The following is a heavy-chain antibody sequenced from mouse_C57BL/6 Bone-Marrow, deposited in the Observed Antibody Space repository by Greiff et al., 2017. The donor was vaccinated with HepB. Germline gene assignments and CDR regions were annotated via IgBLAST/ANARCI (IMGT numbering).Heavy chain of an antibody. CDR3: ARNGHYYGSTPFAY. J-gene: IGHJ3*01. V-gene: IGHV1-26*01. D-gene: IGHD1-1*01. CDR1: GYTFTDYY. Sequence: VQLQQSGPELVKPGASVKISCKASGYTFTDYYMNWVKQSHGKSLEWIGDINPNNGGTSYNQKFKGKATLTVDKSSSTAYMELRSLTSEDSAVYYCARNGHYYGSTPFAYWGQGTLVTVSA. CDR2: INPNNGGT.